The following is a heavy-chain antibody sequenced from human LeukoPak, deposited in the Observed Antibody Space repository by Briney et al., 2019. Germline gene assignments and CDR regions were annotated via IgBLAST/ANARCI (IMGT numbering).Heavy chain of an antibody. CDR1: GFTFSSYG. Sequence: GRSLRLSCAASGFTFSSYGMHWVRQAPGKGLEWVAVISYDGSNKYYADSVKGRFTISRDNSKNTLYLQMNSLRAEDTAVYYCAKVGASNGVDYWGQGTLVTVSS. CDR2: ISYDGSNK. V-gene: IGHV3-30*18. CDR3: AKVGASNGVDY. J-gene: IGHJ4*02.